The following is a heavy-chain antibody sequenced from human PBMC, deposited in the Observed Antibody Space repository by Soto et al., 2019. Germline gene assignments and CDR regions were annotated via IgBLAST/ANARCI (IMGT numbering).Heavy chain of an antibody. CDR1: GGSISDYY. Sequence: SETLSLTCTVSGGSISDYYWSWIRQPPGKGLEWIGYIYYSGSTNYNPSLKSRITISVDTSKNQFSLKLSSVTAADTAVYHCARLDYYDSTGYWVDYWGQGTLVTVS. CDR3: ARLDYYDSTGYWVDY. D-gene: IGHD3-22*01. V-gene: IGHV4-59*08. J-gene: IGHJ4*02. CDR2: IYYSGST.